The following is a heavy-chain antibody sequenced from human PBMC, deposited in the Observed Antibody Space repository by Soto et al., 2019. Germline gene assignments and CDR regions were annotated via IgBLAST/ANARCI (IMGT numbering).Heavy chain of an antibody. D-gene: IGHD3-10*01. CDR1: GFTFSDYY. CDR2: ISSSGSTI. V-gene: IGHV3-11*01. Sequence: GGSLSLSCAASGFTFSDYYMSWIRQAPGKGLEWVSYISSSGSTIYYADSVKGRFTISRDNAKNSLYLQMNSLRAEDTAVYYCARDRMVRGVIWWFDPWGQGTLVTVSS. CDR3: ARDRMVRGVIWWFDP. J-gene: IGHJ5*02.